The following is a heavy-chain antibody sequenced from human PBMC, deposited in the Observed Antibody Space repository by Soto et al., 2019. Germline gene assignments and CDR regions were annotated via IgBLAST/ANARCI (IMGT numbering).Heavy chain of an antibody. CDR1: GFTFSCYV. V-gene: IGHV3-30*18. CDR3: AQDKPGPYYYGMDV. CDR2: MSYDGSNK. J-gene: IGHJ6*02. Sequence: PGGSRRLSWAASGFTFSCYVMHWVRQASGKGLEWVAVMSYDGSNKYYADSVKGRFTISRYNSKNTLYLQMNSLRAEDTAVYYWAQDKPGPYYYGMDVWGQGTTHTV.